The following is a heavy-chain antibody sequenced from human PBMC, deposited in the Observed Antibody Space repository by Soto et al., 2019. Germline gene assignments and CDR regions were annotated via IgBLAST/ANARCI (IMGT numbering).Heavy chain of an antibody. D-gene: IGHD6-13*01. Sequence: EVQLVESGGGLVQPGRSLRLSCAASGFTFDDYAMHWVRQAPGKGLEWVSGISWNSGSIGYADSVKGRFTTSRDNAKNSLYLQMNSLRAEDTALYYCAKARAAAGPWYFDLWGRGTLVTVSS. CDR1: GFTFDDYA. J-gene: IGHJ2*01. CDR3: AKARAAAGPWYFDL. CDR2: ISWNSGSI. V-gene: IGHV3-9*01.